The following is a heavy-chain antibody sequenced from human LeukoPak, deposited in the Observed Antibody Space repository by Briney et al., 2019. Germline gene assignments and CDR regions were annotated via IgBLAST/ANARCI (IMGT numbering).Heavy chain of an antibody. Sequence: PSQTLSLTCTVSGGSISSGSYYWSWIRQPAGKGLEWIGRIYTSGSTNYNPSLKSRVTISVDKSKNQFSLKLSSVTAADTAVYYCARDSLGATAGYWGQGTLVTVSS. CDR1: GGSISSGSYY. CDR3: ARDSLGATAGY. CDR2: IYTSGST. D-gene: IGHD1-26*01. J-gene: IGHJ4*02. V-gene: IGHV4-61*02.